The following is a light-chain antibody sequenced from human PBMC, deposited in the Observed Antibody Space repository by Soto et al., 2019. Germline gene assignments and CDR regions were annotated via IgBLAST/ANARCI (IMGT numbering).Light chain of an antibody. V-gene: IGLV1-44*01. CDR1: SSNIGSNT. CDR2: SNN. CDR3: AAWDDSLNGVV. Sequence: QSVLTQPPSASGIPGQRVTISCSGSSSNIGSNTVNWYQQLPGTAPKLLIYSNNQRTSGVPDRFSGSKSGTSASLAISGLQSEDEADYYCAAWDDSLNGVVFGGGTKLTVL. J-gene: IGLJ2*01.